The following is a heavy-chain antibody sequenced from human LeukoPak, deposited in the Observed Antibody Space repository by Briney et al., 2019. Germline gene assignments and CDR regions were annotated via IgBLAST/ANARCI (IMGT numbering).Heavy chain of an antibody. D-gene: IGHD5-18*01. Sequence: ASVKVSCKASGYTFTSYGISWVRQAPGQGLEWMGWISAYNGNTNYAQKLQGRVTMTTDTSTSTAYMELRSLRSDDTAVYYCVRVTGLLWLLEEGWGAVKDFDYWGQGTLVTVSS. CDR3: VRVTGLLWLLEEGWGAVKDFDY. CDR2: ISAYNGNT. J-gene: IGHJ4*02. CDR1: GYTFTSYG. V-gene: IGHV1-18*01.